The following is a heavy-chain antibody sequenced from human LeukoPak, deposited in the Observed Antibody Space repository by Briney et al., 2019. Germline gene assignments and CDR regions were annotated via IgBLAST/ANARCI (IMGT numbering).Heavy chain of an antibody. D-gene: IGHD3-22*01. CDR3: ARDALLLTDYDGSGYYHPLRGFFDY. CDR2: INPNSGGT. J-gene: IGHJ4*02. V-gene: IGHV1-2*02. Sequence: ASVKVSCKASGYTFTGYYMHWVRQAPGQGLEWMGWINPNSGGTNYAQKFQGRVTMTRDTSISTAYMELSRLRSDDTAVYYCARDALLLTDYDGSGYYHPLRGFFDYWGQGTLVTVSS. CDR1: GYTFTGYY.